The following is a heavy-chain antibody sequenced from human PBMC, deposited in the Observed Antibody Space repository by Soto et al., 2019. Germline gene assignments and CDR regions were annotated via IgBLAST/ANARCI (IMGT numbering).Heavy chain of an antibody. V-gene: IGHV5-51*01. CDR1: GYSFTSYW. Sequence: PGESLKISCKGSGYSFTSYWIGWVRQMPGKGLEWMGIIFPGDSDTRYSPSFQGQVTISADKSIGTAYLQLTSLKTSDTAMYYCAAHTGAAAWGQGTLVTVSS. D-gene: IGHD6-13*01. CDR2: IFPGDSDT. J-gene: IGHJ5*02. CDR3: AAHTGAAA.